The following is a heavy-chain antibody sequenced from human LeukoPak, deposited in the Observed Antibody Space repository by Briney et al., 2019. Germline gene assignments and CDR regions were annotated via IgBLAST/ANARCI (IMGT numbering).Heavy chain of an antibody. Sequence: ASVKVSCKASGGTFSSYAISWVRQAPGQGLEWMGRIIPILGIANYAQKFQGRVTITADKSTSTAYMELSSLRSEDTAVYYCATHIVVVLALPYYFDYWGQGTLVTVSS. J-gene: IGHJ4*02. CDR1: GGTFSSYA. D-gene: IGHD2-2*01. V-gene: IGHV1-69*04. CDR3: ATHIVVVLALPYYFDY. CDR2: IIPILGIA.